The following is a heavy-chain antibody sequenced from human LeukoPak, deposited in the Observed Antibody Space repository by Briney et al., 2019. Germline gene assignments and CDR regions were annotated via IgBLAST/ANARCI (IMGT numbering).Heavy chain of an antibody. V-gene: IGHV1-2*02. CDR2: INPNSGGT. CDR1: GYTFTGYY. J-gene: IGHJ4*02. CDR3: ARVGTYQLLYYFDY. D-gene: IGHD2-2*01. Sequence: ASVKVSCKAFGYTFTGYYMHWVRQAPGQGLEWMGWINPNSGGTNYAQKFQGRVTMTRDTSISTAYMELSRLRSDDTAVYYCARVGTYQLLYYFDYWGQGTLVTVSS.